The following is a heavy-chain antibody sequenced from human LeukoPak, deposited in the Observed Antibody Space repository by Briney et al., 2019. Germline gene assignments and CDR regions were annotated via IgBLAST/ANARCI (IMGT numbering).Heavy chain of an antibody. Sequence: GGSLRLSCAASGFTFSSYAMSWVRQAPGKGLEWVSAISGSGGSTYYADSVKGRFTISRDNSKNTLYLQMNSLGAEDTAVYYCAKILRLGELSGFDYWGRGTLVTVSS. D-gene: IGHD3-16*02. V-gene: IGHV3-23*01. CDR1: GFTFSSYA. J-gene: IGHJ4*02. CDR2: ISGSGGST. CDR3: AKILRLGELSGFDY.